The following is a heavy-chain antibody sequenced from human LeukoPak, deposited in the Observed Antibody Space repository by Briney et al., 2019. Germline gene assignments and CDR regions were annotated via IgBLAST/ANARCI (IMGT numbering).Heavy chain of an antibody. Sequence: GSLRLSCAASGFILSTYWMSWVRQAPGKGLEWVANIKQDGSHKNYVDSVKGRFIISRDNAKNSLYLQMNSLRAEDTAVYYCARVGLGVGSGRKASGFDPWGQGTLVTVSS. J-gene: IGHJ5*02. V-gene: IGHV3-7*01. CDR1: GFILSTYW. CDR2: IKQDGSHK. CDR3: ARVGLGVGSGRKASGFDP. D-gene: IGHD3-10*01.